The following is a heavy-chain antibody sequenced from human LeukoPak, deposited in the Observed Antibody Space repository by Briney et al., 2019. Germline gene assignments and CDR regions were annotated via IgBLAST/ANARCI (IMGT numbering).Heavy chain of an antibody. Sequence: ASVKASCKASGYTFTSYGISWVRQAPGQGLEWMGWISAYNGSTNYAQKLQGRVTMTIDTSTSTAYMELRSLRSDDTAVYYCARTSSSWHYYFDYWGQGTLVTVSS. J-gene: IGHJ4*02. V-gene: IGHV1-18*01. D-gene: IGHD6-13*01. CDR3: ARTSSSWHYYFDY. CDR2: ISAYNGST. CDR1: GYTFTSYG.